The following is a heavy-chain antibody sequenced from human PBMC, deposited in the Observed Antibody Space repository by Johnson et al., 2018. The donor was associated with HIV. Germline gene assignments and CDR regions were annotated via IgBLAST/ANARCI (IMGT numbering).Heavy chain of an antibody. D-gene: IGHD1-26*01. CDR2: ISFDGHNR. CDR1: GFTFRSYA. J-gene: IGHJ3*02. V-gene: IGHV3-30-3*01. Sequence: QLVESGGGVVRPGGSLRVSCAVSGFTFRSYAMHWVRQAPGKGLEWVAVISFDGHNRYYADSVKGRFTISRDNSKNTLYLQMSSLIAEDTAVYYCATDPGGSYFGYRAYAFDIWGQGTMVTVSS. CDR3: ATDPGGSYFGYRAYAFDI.